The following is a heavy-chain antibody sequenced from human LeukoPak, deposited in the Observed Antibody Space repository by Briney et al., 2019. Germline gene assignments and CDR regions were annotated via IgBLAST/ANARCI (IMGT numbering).Heavy chain of an antibody. CDR2: IYYSGST. V-gene: IGHV4-59*08. CDR1: GGSISSHY. Sequence: PSETLSLTCTVSGGSISSHYWSWIRQPPGKGLEWIGYIYYSGSTNYNPSLKSRVTISVDTSKNQFSLKLSSVTAADTAVYYCARSISPGAGDFDYWGQGTLVTVSS. CDR3: ARSISPGAGDFDY. D-gene: IGHD1-26*01. J-gene: IGHJ4*02.